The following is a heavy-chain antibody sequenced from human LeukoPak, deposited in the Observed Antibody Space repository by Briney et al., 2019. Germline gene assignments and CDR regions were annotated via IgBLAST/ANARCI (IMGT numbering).Heavy chain of an antibody. CDR2: IYYSGST. V-gene: IGHV4-31*03. CDR3: ARSTSCYRCGYFDY. D-gene: IGHD2-2*02. CDR1: GGSISSGGYY. Sequence: PPQTLSLTCTVSGGSISSGGYYWSWIRQHPGKGLEWIGYIYYSGSTYYNPSLKSRVTISVDTSENQFSLKLSSVTAADTAVYYCARSTSCYRCGYFDYWGQGTLVTVSS. J-gene: IGHJ4*02.